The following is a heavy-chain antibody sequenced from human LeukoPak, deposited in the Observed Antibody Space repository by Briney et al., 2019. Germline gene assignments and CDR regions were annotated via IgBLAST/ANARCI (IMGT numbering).Heavy chain of an antibody. D-gene: IGHD3-3*01. J-gene: IGHJ5*02. Sequence: GASVKVSCKASGGTFSSYAISWVRQAPGQGLEWMGGIIPIFGTANYAQKFQGRVTITTDESTSTAYMELSSLRSEDTAVYYCARESATPRYYDFWSGYYSWFDPWGQGTLVTVSS. CDR2: IIPIFGTA. CDR3: ARESATPRYYDFWSGYYSWFDP. V-gene: IGHV1-69*05. CDR1: GGTFSSYA.